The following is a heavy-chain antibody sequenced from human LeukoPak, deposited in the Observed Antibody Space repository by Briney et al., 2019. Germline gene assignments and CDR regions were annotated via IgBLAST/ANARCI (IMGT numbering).Heavy chain of an antibody. J-gene: IGHJ4*02. CDR1: GYTFTGYY. D-gene: IGHD2-8*01. Sequence: GASVKVSCKASGYTFTGYYMHWVRQAPGQGLEWMGWINPNSGGTNYAQKFQGRVTMTRDTSISTAYMELSRLRSDDTAVYYCARYAIGDYAELDYWGQGTLVTVSS. CDR2: INPNSGGT. CDR3: ARYAIGDYAELDY. V-gene: IGHV1-2*02.